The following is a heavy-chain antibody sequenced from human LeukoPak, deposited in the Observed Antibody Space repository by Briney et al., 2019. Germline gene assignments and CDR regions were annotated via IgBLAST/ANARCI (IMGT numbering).Heavy chain of an antibody. CDR3: VRALGSSFADY. CDR1: GFTFTRYW. Sequence: GGSLRLSCAGAGFTFTRYWMSWVRQAPGMGLQWVANINQNGSEKYYVDSVEGRFTISRDNTKNSVSLQVNNLRGEDTAVYYCVRALGSSFADYWGQGTLVTVSS. J-gene: IGHJ4*02. D-gene: IGHD6-6*01. CDR2: INQNGSEK. V-gene: IGHV3-7*01.